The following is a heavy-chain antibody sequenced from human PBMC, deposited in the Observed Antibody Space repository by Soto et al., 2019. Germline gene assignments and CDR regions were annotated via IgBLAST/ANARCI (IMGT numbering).Heavy chain of an antibody. J-gene: IGHJ6*02. V-gene: IGHV1-46*01. D-gene: IGHD2-2*01. CDR3: ARDRLPAHRARSSMTVRVISNGIDA. Sequence: ASVKVSCKASGYTFTSHYMHWVRQAAGQGLEWMGVINLSGDSSSYAQKFQGRVTMTRDTSTSTVYMELSSLISEDTAVYYCARDRLPAHRARSSMTVRVISNGIDAWGQGTPVTVSS. CDR2: INLSGDSS. CDR1: GYTFTSHY.